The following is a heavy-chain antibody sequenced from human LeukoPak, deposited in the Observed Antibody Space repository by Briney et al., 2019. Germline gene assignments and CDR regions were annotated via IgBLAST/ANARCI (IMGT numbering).Heavy chain of an antibody. Sequence: GGSLRLSCAASGFTVSTNYMSWVRQAPGKGLEWVSVIYSGGSTYYADSVKGRFTISRDNSKNTLYLQMNGLRVEDTAVYYCARGRSFGYDLGYRGQGTLVTVSS. CDR1: GFTVSTNY. D-gene: IGHD5-12*01. CDR2: IYSGGST. J-gene: IGHJ4*02. V-gene: IGHV3-66*01. CDR3: ARGRSFGYDLGY.